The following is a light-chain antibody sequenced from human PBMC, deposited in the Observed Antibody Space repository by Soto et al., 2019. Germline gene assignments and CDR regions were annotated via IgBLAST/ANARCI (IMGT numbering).Light chain of an antibody. V-gene: IGLV2-14*01. CDR3: SSYTTSTSVV. CDR1: SSDVGAYNY. Sequence: QSALTQPASVSGSPGQSITISCTGTSSDVGAYNYVSWYQQTPGKAPKLMIYEVSNRPSGVSNRFSGSKSGNTASLTISGLQAEDEADYYCSSYTTSTSVVFGGGTKLTVL. CDR2: EVS. J-gene: IGLJ2*01.